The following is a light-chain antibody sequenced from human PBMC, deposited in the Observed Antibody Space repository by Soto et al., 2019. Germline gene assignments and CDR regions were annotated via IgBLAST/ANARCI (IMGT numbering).Light chain of an antibody. Sequence: DIQMTQSPSSLSASVGDRVTITCRASQSITNYLNWYQQKPGKAPKLLIYAASILQSGVPSRFSGSGSGTDFTLTISSLQAEDFATYFCQQSYRTVLTFGGGTNVDIK. CDR1: QSITNY. CDR2: AAS. V-gene: IGKV1-39*01. CDR3: QQSYRTVLT. J-gene: IGKJ4*01.